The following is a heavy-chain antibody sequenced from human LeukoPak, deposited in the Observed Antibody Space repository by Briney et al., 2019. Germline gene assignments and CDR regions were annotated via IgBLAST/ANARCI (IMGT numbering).Heavy chain of an antibody. CDR2: INHSGST. Sequence: PSETLSLTCAVYGGSFSGYYWSWIRQPPGKGLEWIGEINHSGSTYYNPSLKSRVTISVDTSKNQFSLKLSSVTAADTAVYYCARSLPEYSSSSAAFDIWGQGTMVTVSS. J-gene: IGHJ3*02. CDR3: ARSLPEYSSSSAAFDI. D-gene: IGHD6-6*01. V-gene: IGHV4-34*01. CDR1: GGSFSGYY.